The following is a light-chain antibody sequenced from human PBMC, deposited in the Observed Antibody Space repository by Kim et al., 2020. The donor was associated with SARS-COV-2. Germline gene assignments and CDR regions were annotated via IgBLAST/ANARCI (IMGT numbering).Light chain of an antibody. Sequence: VSPGERGTLSCRASQSISSHLAWYQLKPGQPPRLLIYHASSRAAGLPARFTGSGSGTEFTLTISSLQSEDFAVYSCQQYNNWPPAFGQGTKVDIK. J-gene: IGKJ1*01. V-gene: IGKV3-15*01. CDR1: QSISSH. CDR3: QQYNNWPPA. CDR2: HAS.